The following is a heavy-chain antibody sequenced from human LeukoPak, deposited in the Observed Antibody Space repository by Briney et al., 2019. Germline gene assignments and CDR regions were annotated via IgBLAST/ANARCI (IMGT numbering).Heavy chain of an antibody. D-gene: IGHD2-15*01. CDR2: IRSKANSYAT. J-gene: IGHJ4*02. Sequence: GRSLRLSCAASGFTFSGSAMHWVRQASGKGLEWVGRIRSKANSYATAYAASAEGRFTISRDDSKNTAYLQMNSLKTEDTAVYYCTRRGCSGGTCFHDYWGQGTLVTVSS. CDR1: GFTFSGSA. V-gene: IGHV3-73*01. CDR3: TRRGCSGGTCFHDY.